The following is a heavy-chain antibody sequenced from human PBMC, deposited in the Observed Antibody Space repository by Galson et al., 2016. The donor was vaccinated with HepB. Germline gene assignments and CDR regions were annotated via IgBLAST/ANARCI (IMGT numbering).Heavy chain of an antibody. Sequence: SETLSLTCTVSGDFISSFHWSWVRQPPGKRLEWIAYIYYSGSTHYSPSLKSRATISLDTSKNQIPLKLSSVTAADTAVYYCARHYGRVTMARGVIPSHAFDIWGQGTMVTVSS. V-gene: IGHV4-59*08. CDR1: GDFISSFH. D-gene: IGHD3-10*01. CDR3: ARHYGRVTMARGVIPSHAFDI. CDR2: IYYSGST. J-gene: IGHJ3*02.